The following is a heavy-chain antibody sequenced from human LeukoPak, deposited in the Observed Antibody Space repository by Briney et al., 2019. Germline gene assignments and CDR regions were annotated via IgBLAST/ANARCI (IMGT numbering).Heavy chain of an antibody. CDR2: INPNSGGT. Sequence: ASVNVSCKASGYTFTGYYMHWVRQAPGQGLEWMGWINPNSGGTNYAQKFQGRVTMTRDTSISTAYMELRRLSSADTAVYSCASASVLGGSGSYYAAPGRRGDYWGQGTLVTVSS. CDR1: GYTFTGYY. J-gene: IGHJ4*02. CDR3: ASASVLGGSGSYYAAPGRRGDY. D-gene: IGHD3-10*01. V-gene: IGHV1-2*02.